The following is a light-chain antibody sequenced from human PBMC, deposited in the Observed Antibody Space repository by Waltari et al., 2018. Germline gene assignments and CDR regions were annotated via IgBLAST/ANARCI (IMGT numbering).Light chain of an antibody. CDR1: LSNIERHT. Sequence: QSLITQPPSPSGTPVQRLTISCSGRLSNIERHTVDCYRQLPGTAPKLLLSGVNQRPSGLPDLFSGSKSGTSASLAISGLQSADEADYYCAGWDDSLNGPVFGGGTKLTVL. CDR3: AGWDDSLNGPV. CDR2: GVN. J-gene: IGLJ3*02. V-gene: IGLV1-44*01.